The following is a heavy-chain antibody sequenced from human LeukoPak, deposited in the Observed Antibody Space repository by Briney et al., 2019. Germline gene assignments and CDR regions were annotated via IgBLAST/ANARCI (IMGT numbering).Heavy chain of an antibody. CDR1: GFTFGGYG. CDR2: ISSSAGST. CDR3: AKDINPWLLTGESDF. D-gene: IGHD2-15*01. V-gene: IGHV3-23*01. J-gene: IGHJ4*02. Sequence: GGSLRLSCAASGFTFGGYGMSWVRQAPGKGLEWVSTISSSAGSTNHADSVKGRFSISRDNAKNTLYLQMNSLRVDDTAVYYCAKDINPWLLTGESDFWGQGSLVTVSS.